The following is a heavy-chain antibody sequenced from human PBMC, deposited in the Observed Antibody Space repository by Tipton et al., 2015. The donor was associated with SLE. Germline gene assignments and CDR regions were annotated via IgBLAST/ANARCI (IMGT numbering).Heavy chain of an antibody. J-gene: IGHJ4*02. D-gene: IGHD6-13*01. Sequence: TLSLTCNVSGDSVRSSSYYWSWIRQPPGKGLEWIGYIYYSGSTNYNPSLKSRLTISVDTSKNQFSLKLSSVTAADTAVYYCARSAGYGSSWAHFDYWGQGTLVTVSS. V-gene: IGHV4-61*01. CDR3: ARSAGYGSSWAHFDY. CDR2: IYYSGST. CDR1: GDSVRSSSYY.